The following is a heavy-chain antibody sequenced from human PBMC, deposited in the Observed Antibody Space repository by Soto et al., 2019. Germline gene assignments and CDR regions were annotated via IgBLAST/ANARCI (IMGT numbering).Heavy chain of an antibody. J-gene: IGHJ4*02. CDR2: IYYSGST. Sequence: SETLSLTCTVSGGSVSSGSYYWSWIRQPPGKGLEWIGYIYYSGSTNYNPSLKSRVTISVDTSKNQFSLKLSSVTAADTAVYYCARAILKYYDSSGPTPYYFDYWGQGTLVTVSS. CDR3: ARAILKYYDSSGPTPYYFDY. CDR1: GGSVSSGSYY. D-gene: IGHD3-22*01. V-gene: IGHV4-61*01.